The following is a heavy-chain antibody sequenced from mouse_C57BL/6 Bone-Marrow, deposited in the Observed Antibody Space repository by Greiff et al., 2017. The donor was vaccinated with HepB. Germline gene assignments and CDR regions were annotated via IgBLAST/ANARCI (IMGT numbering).Heavy chain of an antibody. CDR2: IYPGSGSP. CDR3: AREGMEGFAY. V-gene: IGHV1-55*01. CDR1: GYTFTSYW. D-gene: IGHD2-3*01. Sequence: QVQLQQPGAELVKPGASVKMSCKASGYTFTSYWITWVKQRPGQGLAWIGDIYPGSGSPNYNEKFKSKATLTVDTSSRTAYMQLSSLTSEDSAVYYCAREGMEGFAYWGQGTLVTVSA. J-gene: IGHJ3*01.